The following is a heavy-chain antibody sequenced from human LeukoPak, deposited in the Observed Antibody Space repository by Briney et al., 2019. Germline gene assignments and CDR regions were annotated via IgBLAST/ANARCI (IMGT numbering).Heavy chain of an antibody. CDR3: AKSGSRTTYYFDY. Sequence: GGSLRLSCAASGFTFSSYAMSWVRQAPGKGLEWVSAISGSGGSTYYADSVKGRFTIPRDNSKNTLYLQMNSLRAEDTAVYYCAKSGSRTTYYFDYWGQGTLVTVSS. D-gene: IGHD3-10*01. CDR2: ISGSGGST. CDR1: GFTFSSYA. V-gene: IGHV3-23*01. J-gene: IGHJ4*02.